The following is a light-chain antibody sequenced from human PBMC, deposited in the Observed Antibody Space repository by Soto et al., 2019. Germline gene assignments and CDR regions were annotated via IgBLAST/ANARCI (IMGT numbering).Light chain of an antibody. J-gene: IGKJ4*02. Sequence: DIQLTQSPSFLSASVGDRLTITCRASQSISSYLNWYRQTPGKAPKVLIFAAYNLQSGVTSRFSGSGSGTDFTLTITSLQPEDFATYYCQPSFTTPRTVGPVTQVEIK. CDR3: QPSFTTPRT. V-gene: IGKV1-39*01. CDR2: AAY. CDR1: QSISSY.